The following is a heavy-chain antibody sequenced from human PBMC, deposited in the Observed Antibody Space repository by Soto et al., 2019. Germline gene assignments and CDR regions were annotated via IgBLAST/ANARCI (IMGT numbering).Heavy chain of an antibody. J-gene: IGHJ6*02. CDR2: IIPVFGTP. V-gene: IGHV1-69*12. Sequence: QVQLVQSGAEVKKPGSSVKVSCTASGGSLSNFGISWVRQAPGQGLEWMGAIIPVFGTPNYAQKFQDRVTINADESTTTVYMEVRSLTSDDTVVYYCARGDATKIVVTTYYAMDVWGQGTTVTVSS. CDR3: ARGDATKIVVTTYYAMDV. CDR1: GGSLSNFG. D-gene: IGHD3-22*01.